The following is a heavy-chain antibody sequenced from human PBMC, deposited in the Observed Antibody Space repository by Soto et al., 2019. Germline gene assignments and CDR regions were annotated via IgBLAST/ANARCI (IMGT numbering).Heavy chain of an antibody. CDR3: ARGRGSPPRKPHFDY. V-gene: IGHV4-31*03. J-gene: IGHJ4*02. Sequence: PSETLSLTCTVSGGSISSGGYYWSWIRQHPRKGLEWIGYIYYSGSTYYNPSLKSRVTISVDTSKNQFSLKLSSVTAADTAVYYCARGRGSPPRKPHFDYWGQGTLVTVSS. CDR1: GGSISSGGYY. CDR2: IYYSGST. D-gene: IGHD2-15*01.